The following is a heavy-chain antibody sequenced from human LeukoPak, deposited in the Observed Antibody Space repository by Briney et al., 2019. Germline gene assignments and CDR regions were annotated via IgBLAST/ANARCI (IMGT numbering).Heavy chain of an antibody. CDR2: ISNDGNDK. J-gene: IGHJ5*02. CDR3: ARDIGAAGIRLDP. Sequence: QPGRSLRLSCAASGFTLGNYAMHWVRQAPGKGLEWVAVISNDGNDKYHAESVKGRFTISRDNPKNSLYLQMNSLRAEDTAVYYCARDIGAAGIRLDPWGQGTLVTVSS. V-gene: IGHV3-30-3*01. D-gene: IGHD6-13*01. CDR1: GFTLGNYA.